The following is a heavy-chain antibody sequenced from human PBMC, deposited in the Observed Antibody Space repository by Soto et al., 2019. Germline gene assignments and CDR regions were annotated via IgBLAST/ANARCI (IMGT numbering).Heavy chain of an antibody. CDR1: GFTFSSYS. D-gene: IGHD3-3*01. Sequence: GVSLRLSCAASGFTFSSYSMNWVRQAPGKGLEWVSSISSSSSYIYYADSVKGRFTISRDNAKNSLYLQMNSLRAEDTAVYYCARDKDTTSVYDSWSAFDKNWFDPWGQGT. CDR3: ARDKDTTSVYDSWSAFDKNWFDP. J-gene: IGHJ5*02. V-gene: IGHV3-21*01. CDR2: ISSSSSYI.